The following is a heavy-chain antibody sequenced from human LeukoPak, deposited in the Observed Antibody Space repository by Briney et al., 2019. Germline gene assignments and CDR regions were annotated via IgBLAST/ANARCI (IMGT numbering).Heavy chain of an antibody. D-gene: IGHD3-16*01. CDR2: TYYRSKWYN. CDR3: AREKEGLGVLYDAFDI. Sequence: SQSLSLTCALSGDSFSSNSAAWNWNRQSPSRGLEWLGRTYYRSKWYNDYAVSVKTRITINPDTSKNQFSLQLNSVTPQDTAVYYCAREKEGLGVLYDAFDIWGQGTMVTVSS. J-gene: IGHJ3*02. CDR1: GDSFSSNSAA. V-gene: IGHV6-1*01.